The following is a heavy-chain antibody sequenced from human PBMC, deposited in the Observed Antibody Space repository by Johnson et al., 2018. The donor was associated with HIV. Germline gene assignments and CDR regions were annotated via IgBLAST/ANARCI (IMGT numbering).Heavy chain of an antibody. Sequence: QVQLVESGGGVVQPGRSLRLSCEASGFSFSKYGMHWVRQAPGMGLEWVATLWYDGAKKFHSDSVIGRFTISRDNSKNTLYLEMNSLRVEDTALYFCTKDRGSPGTPAAFDVWGQGTMVTVSS. CDR2: LWYDGAKK. V-gene: IGHV3-33*06. J-gene: IGHJ3*01. CDR3: TKDRGSPGTPAAFDV. CDR1: GFSFSKYG. D-gene: IGHD3-10*01.